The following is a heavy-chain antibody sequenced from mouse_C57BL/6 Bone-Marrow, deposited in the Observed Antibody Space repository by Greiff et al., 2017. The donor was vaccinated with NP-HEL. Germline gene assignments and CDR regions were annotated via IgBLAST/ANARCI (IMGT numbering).Heavy chain of an antibody. J-gene: IGHJ3*01. CDR1: GFNIKNTY. D-gene: IGHD1-1*01. CDR2: IDPANGNT. Sequence: EVKVVESVAELVRPGASVKLSCTASGFNIKNTYMHWVKQRPEQGLEWIGRIDPANGNTKYAPKFQGKATLTADTSSNTAYLQLSSLTSEDTAILYCARDYYGSSYGGAWFAYGGQGTLVTVSA. CDR3: ARDYYGSSYGGAWFAY. V-gene: IGHV14-3*01.